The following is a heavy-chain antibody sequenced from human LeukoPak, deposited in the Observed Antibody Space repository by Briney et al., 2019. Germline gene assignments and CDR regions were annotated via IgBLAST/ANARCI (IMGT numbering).Heavy chain of an antibody. Sequence: GRSLRLSCAASGFTFSSYAMHWVRQAPGKGLEWVAVISYDGSNKYYADSVKGRFTISRDNSKNTLYLQMNSLRAEDTAVYYCASGPAAMPNYYYYMDVWGKGTTVTVSS. V-gene: IGHV3-30-3*01. CDR1: GFTFSSYA. CDR3: ASGPAAMPNYYYYMDV. CDR2: ISYDGSNK. J-gene: IGHJ6*03. D-gene: IGHD2-2*01.